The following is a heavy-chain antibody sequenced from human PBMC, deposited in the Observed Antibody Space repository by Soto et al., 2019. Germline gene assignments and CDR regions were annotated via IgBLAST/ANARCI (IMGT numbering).Heavy chain of an antibody. V-gene: IGHV3-23*01. Sequence: EVQLLESGGGLVQPGGSLRLSCTVSGFTFSDYAMNWVRQAPGKGLEWVAGISGGGAQTYYANSVRGRFIISRANSKNTVFLQMNSLRVDDTAVYYCAKNLSRGNSITVSFEYWGQGTLVTASS. CDR3: AKNLSRGNSITVSFEY. CDR1: GFTFSDYA. D-gene: IGHD3-10*01. CDR2: ISGGGAQT. J-gene: IGHJ4*02.